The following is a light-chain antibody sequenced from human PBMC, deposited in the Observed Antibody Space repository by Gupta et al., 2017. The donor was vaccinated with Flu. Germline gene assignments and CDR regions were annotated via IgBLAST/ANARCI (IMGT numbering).Light chain of an antibody. CDR1: QSVRNS. V-gene: IGKV3D-15*01. Sequence: EIVMTQSPATLSVSPGERATLSCRASQSVRNSLAWYQQKPGQAPRLLIYGASTRATGIPARFSGSGSGTKFTLTISSLQSEDFAVYYCQQYYNWPPVTFGQGTRLDIK. CDR2: GAS. CDR3: QQYYNWPPVT. J-gene: IGKJ5*01.